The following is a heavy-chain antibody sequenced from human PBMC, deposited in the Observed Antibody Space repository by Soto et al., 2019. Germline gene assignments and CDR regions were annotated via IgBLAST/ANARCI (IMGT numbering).Heavy chain of an antibody. CDR3: GLLNIPVTQ. V-gene: IGHV3-74*01. Sequence: EVQLVESGGGLVQPGGSLRLSCAASGFTFSNYWMHWVRPAPGKGLVWVSRINSDGSSTSYADSVKGRFTISSDNAKNTLVLQMNSRRPEATAVYYCGLLNIPVTQWGKGRLVTVSS. J-gene: IGHJ4*02. CDR1: GFTFSNYW. CDR2: INSDGSST. D-gene: IGHD4-17*01.